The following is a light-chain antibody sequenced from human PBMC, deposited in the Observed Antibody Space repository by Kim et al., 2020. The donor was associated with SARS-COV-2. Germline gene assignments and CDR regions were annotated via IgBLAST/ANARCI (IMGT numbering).Light chain of an antibody. J-gene: IGLJ3*02. CDR3: CSYTHGRTSRM. V-gene: IGLV2-23*02. Sequence: QSALTQPASASGSPGQSITIACTDARSHGGNDNVVSWYQQLPGKAPKLLIYEFTKRPSGVSHRFSGSESGNTASLTISGLRPEDEAEYFCCSYTHGRTSRMFGGGTQLTVL. CDR2: EFT. CDR1: RSHGGNDNV.